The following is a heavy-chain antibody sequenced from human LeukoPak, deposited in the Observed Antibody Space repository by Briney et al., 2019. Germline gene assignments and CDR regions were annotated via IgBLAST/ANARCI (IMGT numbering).Heavy chain of an antibody. J-gene: IGHJ4*02. CDR2: SYSNGTT. V-gene: IGHV3-53*01. CDR1: GFTVSSNY. CDR3: ARDLVQLWSKDY. Sequence: GGSLRLSCAASGFTVSSNYMSWVRQAPGKGLEWVSFSYSNGTTYYADSVKGRFTISRDNSKNALYLQMNTLRAEDTAVYYCARDLVQLWSKDYWGQGTLVTVSS. D-gene: IGHD5-18*01.